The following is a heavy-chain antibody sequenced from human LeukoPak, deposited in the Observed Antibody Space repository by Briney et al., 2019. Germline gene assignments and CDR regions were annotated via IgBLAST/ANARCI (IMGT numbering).Heavy chain of an antibody. CDR1: GFTFSSSA. V-gene: IGHV3-30-3*01. CDR3: ASLMATTYGSAFDI. J-gene: IGHJ3*02. D-gene: IGHD5-24*01. CDR2: ISYDGSNK. Sequence: GGSLRLSCAASGFTFSSSAMHWVRQAPGKGLEWVAVISYDGSNKYYADSVKGRFTISRDNSKNTLYLQMNSLRAEDTAVYYCASLMATTYGSAFDIWGQGTMVTVSS.